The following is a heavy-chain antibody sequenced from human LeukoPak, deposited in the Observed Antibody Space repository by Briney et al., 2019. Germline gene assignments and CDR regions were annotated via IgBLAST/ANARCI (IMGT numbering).Heavy chain of an antibody. D-gene: IGHD3-10*01. CDR1: GFTFSSYA. CDR2: ISYDGSNK. V-gene: IGHV3-30-3*01. CDR3: ARDSFPVLLWFGVPRGAFDI. J-gene: IGHJ3*02. Sequence: PGRSLRLSCAASGFTFSSYAMHWVRQAPGKGLEWVAFISYDGSNKYYADSVKGRFTISRDNSKNTLYPQMNSLRAEDTAVYYCARDSFPVLLWFGVPRGAFDIWGQGTMVTVSS.